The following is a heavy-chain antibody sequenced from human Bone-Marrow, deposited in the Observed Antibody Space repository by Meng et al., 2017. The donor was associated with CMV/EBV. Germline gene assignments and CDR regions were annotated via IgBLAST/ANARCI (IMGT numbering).Heavy chain of an antibody. CDR1: GFTFRSHE. Sequence: GESLKISCAASGFTFRSHEMNWVRQAPGKGLEWVSYISSSDSGETTYYADSVRGRFTISRDNAKNSLYLQMNSLRAEDTAVYYCAREGERTIFGVVIGRRGDAFDIWGQGTMVTVSS. D-gene: IGHD3-3*01. J-gene: IGHJ3*02. CDR3: AREGERTIFGVVIGRRGDAFDI. CDR2: ISSSDSGETT. V-gene: IGHV3-48*03.